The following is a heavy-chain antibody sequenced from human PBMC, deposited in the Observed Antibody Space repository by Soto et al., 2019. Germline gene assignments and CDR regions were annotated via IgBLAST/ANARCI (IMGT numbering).Heavy chain of an antibody. CDR1: GYTFTSYA. D-gene: IGHD2-2*01. J-gene: IGHJ6*02. CDR2: INAGNGNT. V-gene: IGHV1-3*01. Sequence: QVQLVQSGAEVKKPGASVKVSCKASGYTFTSYAMHWVRQAPGQRLEWMGWINAGNGNTKDSQKLQGRVNITRDTSASTAYMEPSSLRSEDTAVYYCAREVVWSRGYGMDVWGQWTTVTVPS. CDR3: AREVVWSRGYGMDV.